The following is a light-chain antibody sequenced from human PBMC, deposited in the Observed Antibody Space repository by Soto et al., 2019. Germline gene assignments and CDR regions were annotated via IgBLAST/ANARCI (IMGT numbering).Light chain of an antibody. Sequence: QPVLTQPASVSGSPGQSITISCTGTSSDVGGYNYVSWYQQHPGKAPKLMIYEVSNRPSGVSNRFSGSKSGNTASLTISGLQAEDEADYYCSSYTSGSTWVFGGGTKL. CDR2: EVS. CDR3: SSYTSGSTWV. CDR1: SSDVGGYNY. V-gene: IGLV2-14*01. J-gene: IGLJ3*02.